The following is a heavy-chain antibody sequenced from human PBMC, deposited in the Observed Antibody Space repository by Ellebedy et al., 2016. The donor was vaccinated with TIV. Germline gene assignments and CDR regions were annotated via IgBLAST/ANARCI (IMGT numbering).Heavy chain of an antibody. CDR2: LTAVGDTT. CDR1: GFTFSSYA. V-gene: IGHV3-23*01. J-gene: IGHJ4*02. CDR3: ARIPTTVTKPSEVYFDY. Sequence: GGSLRLSXPASGFTFSSYAMSWVRQPPGKGREWVSGLTAVGDTTYYTDSVKGRFTISRDNSKNTLYLQMNSLRAEDTAVYYCARIPTTVTKPSEVYFDYWGQGTLVTVSS. D-gene: IGHD4-11*01.